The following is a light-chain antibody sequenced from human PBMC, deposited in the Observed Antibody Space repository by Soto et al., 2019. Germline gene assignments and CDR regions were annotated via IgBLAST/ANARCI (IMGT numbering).Light chain of an antibody. CDR1: QGIRNA. J-gene: IGKJ1*01. Sequence: AIQMTQSPSSLSASVGDRVTITCRASQGIRNALGWYQQKPGNAPKLLIYAASSLQSGVPSRFSGSGSGTDFTLTISSLQPEDFATYYCLQDYNSPLTFGQGTKVDIK. V-gene: IGKV1-6*01. CDR2: AAS. CDR3: LQDYNSPLT.